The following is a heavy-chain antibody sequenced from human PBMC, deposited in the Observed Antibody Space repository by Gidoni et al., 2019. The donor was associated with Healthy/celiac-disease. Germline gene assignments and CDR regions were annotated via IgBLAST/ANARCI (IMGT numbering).Heavy chain of an antibody. D-gene: IGHD3-3*01. CDR2: ISCSGWSI. J-gene: IGHJ4*02. CDR1: VFTFSSYA. V-gene: IGHV3-23*01. Sequence: EVQLLESGGGLVQPGGSLRLSCAASVFTFSSYAMSWGSQAPGKGLEWGSCISCSGWSIYYADSVKGRLTISRDNSKNTLYLQMNSLRDEDTAVYYCAKVTLNYDLWSGYPRYFDYWGQGTLVTVSS. CDR3: AKVTLNYDLWSGYPRYFDY.